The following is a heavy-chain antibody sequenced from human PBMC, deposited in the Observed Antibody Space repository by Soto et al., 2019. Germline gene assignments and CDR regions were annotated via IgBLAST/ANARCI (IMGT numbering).Heavy chain of an antibody. Sequence: QVQLVQSGAEVKKPGSSVKVSCKASGGTFSSYTISWVRQAPGQGLEWMGRIIPILGIANYAQKFQGRVTITADKSTSTAYMELSSLRSEDTAVYYCARELRAHGDAFDIWGQGTMVTVSS. CDR1: GGTFSSYT. V-gene: IGHV1-69*08. CDR2: IIPILGIA. J-gene: IGHJ3*02. CDR3: ARELRAHGDAFDI.